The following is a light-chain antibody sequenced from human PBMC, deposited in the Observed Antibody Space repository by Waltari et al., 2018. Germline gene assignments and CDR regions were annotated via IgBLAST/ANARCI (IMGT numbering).Light chain of an antibody. CDR2: DVS. CDR3: CSYAGNYVWV. J-gene: IGLJ3*02. CDR1: SSDIGRYDI. Sequence: QSALTQPAAVSGSPGQSVTISCTGASSDIGRYDIVSWYQQHPGNAPKLVISDVSKRPSGVSDRFSGSKSGDTASLTISGLQFEDEADYYCCSYAGNYVWVFGVGTRLTVL. V-gene: IGLV2-23*02.